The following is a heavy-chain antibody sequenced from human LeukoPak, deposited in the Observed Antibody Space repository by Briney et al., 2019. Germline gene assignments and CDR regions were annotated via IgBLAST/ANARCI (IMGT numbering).Heavy chain of an antibody. CDR2: IYYSGST. CDR1: GGSISSYY. CDR3: ARYSSSFWYFDL. V-gene: IGHV4-59*01. Sequence: SETLSLTCTVSGGSISSYYWSWIRQPPGKGLEWIGYIYYSGSTNYNPSLKSRVTISVDTSKNQFSLKLSSVTAADTAVYYCARYSSSFWYFDLWGRGTLVTVSS. J-gene: IGHJ2*01. D-gene: IGHD6-6*01.